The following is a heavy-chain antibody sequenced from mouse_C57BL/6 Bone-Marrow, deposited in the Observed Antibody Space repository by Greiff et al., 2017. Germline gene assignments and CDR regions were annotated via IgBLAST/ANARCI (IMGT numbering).Heavy chain of an antibody. J-gene: IGHJ1*03. D-gene: IGHD3-1*01. V-gene: IGHV1-50*01. CDR2: IDPSDSYT. CDR3: ARDGPYLYWCFDV. CDR1: GYTFTSYW. Sequence: QVQLQQPGAELVKPGASVKLSCKASGYTFTSYWMQWVNQRPGQGLEWIGEIDPSDSYTNYNQKFKGKATLTVDTSSSTAYMQLSSLTSEDSAVDSCARDGPYLYWCFDVWGTGTTVTVSS.